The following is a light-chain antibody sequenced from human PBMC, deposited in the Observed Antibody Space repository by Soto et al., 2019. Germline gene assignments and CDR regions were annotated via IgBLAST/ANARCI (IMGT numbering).Light chain of an antibody. CDR3: QQYNNWPLT. Sequence: VMTQSPANQSLSPLQRPTLSSGASHRVSSYLAWYQQKNGQAPRXXIFATSTRATGIPARFSGSGYGTEFNLTISSLQSEDFAVYYCQQYNNWPLTFGGGTKVDIK. V-gene: IGKV3-15*01. CDR2: ATS. J-gene: IGKJ4*01. CDR1: HRVSSY.